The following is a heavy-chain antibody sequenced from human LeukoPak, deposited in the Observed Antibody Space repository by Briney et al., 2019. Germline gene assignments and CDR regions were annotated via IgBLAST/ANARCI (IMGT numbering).Heavy chain of an antibody. CDR1: GFSFSNYA. CDR3: AKDIRYSSGWYQGNLFDY. D-gene: IGHD6-19*01. V-gene: IGHV3-23*01. CDR2: ISGSGGST. Sequence: GGSLRLSCAASGFSFSNYAMNWVRQAPGKGLEWVSAISGSGGSTYYADSVKGRFTISRDNSKNTLYLQMNSLRAEDTAVYYCAKDIRYSSGWYQGNLFDYWGQGTLVTVSS. J-gene: IGHJ4*02.